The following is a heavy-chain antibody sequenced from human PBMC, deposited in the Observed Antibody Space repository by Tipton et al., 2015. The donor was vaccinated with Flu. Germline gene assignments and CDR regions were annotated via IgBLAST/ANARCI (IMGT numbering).Heavy chain of an antibody. CDR1: GGSISSSSYY. V-gene: IGHV4-39*07. CDR3: ATLGSRNDY. CDR2: IYYSGST. J-gene: IGHJ4*02. Sequence: TLSLICTVSGGSISSSSYYWGWIRQPPGKGLEWIGSIYYSGSTYYNPSLKSRVTISVDTSKNQFSLKLSSVTAADTAVYYCATLGSRNDYWGQGTLVTVSS. D-gene: IGHD1-14*01.